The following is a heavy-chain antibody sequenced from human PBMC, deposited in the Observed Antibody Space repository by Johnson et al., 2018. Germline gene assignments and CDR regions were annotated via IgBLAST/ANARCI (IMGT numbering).Heavy chain of an antibody. CDR2: IYYSGST. J-gene: IGHJ6*03. V-gene: IGHV4-59*01. CDR1: GGSISTYY. CDR3: AREYPYYYYMDV. Sequence: QVQLQESGPGLVKPSETLSLACTVSGGSISTYYWSWIRQPPGKGLDYIWNIYYSGSTNYNPSLRSRVTISVDTSKNQFSLKLSSVTAADTAVYYRAREYPYYYYMDVWGKGTTVTVSS.